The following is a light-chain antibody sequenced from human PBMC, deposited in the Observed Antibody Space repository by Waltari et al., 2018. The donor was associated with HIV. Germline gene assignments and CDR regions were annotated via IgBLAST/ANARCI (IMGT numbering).Light chain of an antibody. CDR3: QAWDSSTAV. Sequence: SYELTQPPSVSVSPGQTATITCSGDKLGDKYVFWYQQKPGQSPVLVISQDIKRPSGIPGGFSGSNSGNTATLTISGTQAMDEADYYCQAWDSSTAVFGTGTKVTVL. J-gene: IGLJ1*01. V-gene: IGLV3-1*01. CDR2: QDI. CDR1: KLGDKY.